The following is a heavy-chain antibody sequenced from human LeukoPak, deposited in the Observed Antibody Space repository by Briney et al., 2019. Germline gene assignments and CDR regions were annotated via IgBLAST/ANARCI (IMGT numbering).Heavy chain of an antibody. D-gene: IGHD5-18*01. CDR2: ISGSAHKI. V-gene: IGHV3-23*01. Sequence: QSGGSLRLSCVASGITFSNYAVRWVRQAPEKGLDWVSVISGSAHKIRYADSVKGRFTISRDNSENIVYLQMNNLRVEDTAVYYCAGRPTGYSSGYIHWGQGTLVTVSS. CDR1: GITFSNYA. CDR3: AGRPTGYSSGYIH. J-gene: IGHJ4*02.